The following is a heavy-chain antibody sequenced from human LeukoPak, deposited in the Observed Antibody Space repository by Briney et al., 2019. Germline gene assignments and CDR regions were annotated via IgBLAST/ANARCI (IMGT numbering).Heavy chain of an antibody. CDR1: GFTFSCCA. J-gene: IGHJ5*02. CDR3: AREVSGWFDP. CDR2: MSYDGSNK. V-gene: IGHV3-30*04. Sequence: PGRSLRLSCAASGFTFSCCAMHWVRQAPGKGLEWVAVMSYDGSNKFYADSVKGRFTISRDNSKNTLYLQMNSLRPEDTAVYYCAREVSGWFDPWGQGTLVTVSS. D-gene: IGHD6-25*01.